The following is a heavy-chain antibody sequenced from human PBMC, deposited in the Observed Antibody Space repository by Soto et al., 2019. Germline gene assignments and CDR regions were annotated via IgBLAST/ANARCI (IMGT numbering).Heavy chain of an antibody. CDR3: ARGGSAFYYDNSGGHPFDY. CDR2: IYSGGST. J-gene: IGHJ4*02. CDR1: GFTVSNNY. D-gene: IGHD3-22*01. Sequence: EVQLGESGGGLVQPGGSLRLSCAGSGFTVSNNYMSWVRQAPGKGLEWVSVIYSGGSTYYADSVKGRFTISRHNSKNTLFLQMNSWRTEDTAVYYCARGGSAFYYDNSGGHPFDYWGQGTLVTVSS. V-gene: IGHV3-53*04.